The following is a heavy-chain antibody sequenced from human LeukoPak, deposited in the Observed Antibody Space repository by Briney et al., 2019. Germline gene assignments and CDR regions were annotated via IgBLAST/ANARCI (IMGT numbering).Heavy chain of an antibody. CDR1: GFTFSSYE. CDR3: ARDHDFWSGGHGMDV. CDR2: ISSSGSTI. D-gene: IGHD3-3*01. V-gene: IGHV3-48*03. J-gene: IGHJ6*02. Sequence: PGGSLRLSCAASGFTFSSYEMNWVRQAPGKGLEWVSYISSSGSTIYYADSVKGRFTISRDNAKNSLYLQMNSLRAEDTAVYYCARDHDFWSGGHGMDVWGQGTTVTVSS.